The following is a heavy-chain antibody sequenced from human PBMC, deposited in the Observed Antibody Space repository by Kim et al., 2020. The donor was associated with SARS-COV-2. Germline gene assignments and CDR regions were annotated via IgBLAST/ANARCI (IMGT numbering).Heavy chain of an antibody. CDR2: IYHSGST. D-gene: IGHD4-17*01. CDR3: ARDLRGTVTTD. Sequence: SETLSLTCAVSGGSISSSNWWSWVRQPPGKGLEWIGEIYHSGSTNYNPSLKNRVTISVDKSKNQFSLKLSSVTAADTAVYYCARDLRGTVTTDWGQGTLVTVSS. V-gene: IGHV4-4*02. CDR1: GGSISSSNW. J-gene: IGHJ4*02.